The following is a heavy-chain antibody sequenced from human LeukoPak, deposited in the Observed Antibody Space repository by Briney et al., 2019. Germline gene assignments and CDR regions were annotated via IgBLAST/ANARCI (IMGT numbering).Heavy chain of an antibody. V-gene: IGHV3-53*04. CDR3: ARYKPSGSYYYYYGMDV. Sequence: GGSLRLSCAASGFTVSSNYMSWVRQAPGKGLEWVSVIYSGGSTYYADSVKGRFTISRHNSKNTLYLQMNSLRAEDTAVYYCARYKPSGSYYYYYGMDVWGQGTTVAVSS. CDR2: IYSGGST. D-gene: IGHD1-26*01. CDR1: GFTVSSNY. J-gene: IGHJ6*02.